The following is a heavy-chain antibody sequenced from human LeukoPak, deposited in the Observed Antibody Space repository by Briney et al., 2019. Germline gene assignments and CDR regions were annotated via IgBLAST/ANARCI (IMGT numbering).Heavy chain of an antibody. D-gene: IGHD6-13*01. CDR1: GGSISSSYY. V-gene: IGHV4-39*07. CDR2: IYYSGST. CDR3: ATQKGSNWYSVADR. Sequence: PSETLSLTCTVSGGSISSSYYWGWIRQPPGKGLERIGSIYYSGSTYYNPSLKSRVTISVDTSKNQFSLKLSSVTAADTAVYYCATQKGSNWYSVADRWGHGILVTVSS. J-gene: IGHJ4*01.